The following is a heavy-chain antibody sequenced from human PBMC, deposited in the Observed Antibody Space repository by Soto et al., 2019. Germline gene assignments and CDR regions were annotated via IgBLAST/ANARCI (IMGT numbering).Heavy chain of an antibody. CDR2: INHSGST. V-gene: IGHV4-34*01. CDR3: ARGHHWVVVVAATFTSRHPFDY. Sequence: QVQLQQWGAGLLKPSETLSLTCAVYGGSFSGYYWSWIRQPPGKGLEWIGEINHSGSTNYNPSLKSRVTILVDTSKNQFSLKLSSVTAADTAVYYCARGHHWVVVVAATFTSRHPFDYWGQGTLVTVSS. D-gene: IGHD2-15*01. J-gene: IGHJ4*02. CDR1: GGSFSGYY.